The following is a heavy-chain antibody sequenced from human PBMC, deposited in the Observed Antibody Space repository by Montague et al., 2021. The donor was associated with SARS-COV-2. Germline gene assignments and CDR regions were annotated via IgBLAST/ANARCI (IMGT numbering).Heavy chain of an antibody. V-gene: IGHV1-18*01. D-gene: IGHD5-12*01. Sequence: SVKVSCKASGHSFMSYGISWVRQAPGQGLEWMGWISAYSGDAIYAQKFQGRVTMTTDTSTSAAYMELRSLRSDDTAVHYCARAREWLRGGGLCDYWGQGTLVTVSS. J-gene: IGHJ4*02. CDR3: ARAREWLRGGGLCDY. CDR1: GHSFMSYG. CDR2: ISAYSGDA.